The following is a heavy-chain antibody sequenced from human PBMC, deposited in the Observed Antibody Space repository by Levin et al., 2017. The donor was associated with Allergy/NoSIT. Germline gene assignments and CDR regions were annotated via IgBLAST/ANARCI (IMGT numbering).Heavy chain of an antibody. J-gene: IGHJ6*03. Sequence: PEASVKVSCKASGYTFTSYDINWVRQATGQGLEWMGWMNPNSGNTGYAQKFQGRVTMTRNTSISTAYMELSSLRSEDTAVYYCARGSSSSGRYYYYMDGWGKGTTVTVSS. CDR3: ARGSSSSGRYYYYMDG. D-gene: IGHD6-6*01. CDR2: MNPNSGNT. CDR1: GYTFTSYD. V-gene: IGHV1-8*01.